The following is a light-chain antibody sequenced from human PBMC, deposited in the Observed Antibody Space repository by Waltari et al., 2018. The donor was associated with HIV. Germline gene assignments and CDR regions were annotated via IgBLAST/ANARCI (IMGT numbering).Light chain of an antibody. CDR1: QSISSY. CDR2: DAS. Sequence: EIVLTQSPATLSLSPGERATLSCRASQSISSYLAWYQQKPGQAPRLLIYDASNRATGIPARFIGSGSGTDFTLTISSLVPEDFGVYYCQQRSNWPPRLTFGGGTKVEIK. V-gene: IGKV3-11*01. J-gene: IGKJ4*01. CDR3: QQRSNWPPRLT.